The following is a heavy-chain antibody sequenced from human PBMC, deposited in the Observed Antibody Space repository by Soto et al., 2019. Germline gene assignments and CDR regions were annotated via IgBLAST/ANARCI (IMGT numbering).Heavy chain of an antibody. J-gene: IGHJ6*02. CDR2: LWYDGSNQ. CDR3: ARDKYGTPAGRMDV. V-gene: IGHV3-33*01. Sequence: PGGSLRLSCAASGFTFSSYGMHWVRQAPGKGLEWVAVLWYDGSNQYYADSVKGRFTISRDNSKNTLYLQMNSLRAEDTAVYYCARDKYGTPAGRMDVWCQGTTFTVSS. D-gene: IGHD3-10*01. CDR1: GFTFSSYG.